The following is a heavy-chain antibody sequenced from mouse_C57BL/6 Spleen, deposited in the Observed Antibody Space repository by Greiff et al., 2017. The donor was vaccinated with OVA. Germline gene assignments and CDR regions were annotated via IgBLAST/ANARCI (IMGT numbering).Heavy chain of an antibody. D-gene: IGHD1-1*01. CDR3: ARMPMTTVVEGDAMDY. CDR1: GYSITSGYY. J-gene: IGHJ4*01. Sequence: EVQLQESGPGLVKPSQSLSLTCSVTGYSITSGYYWNWIRQFPGNKLEWMGYISYDGSNNYNPSLKNRISITRDTSKNQFFLKLNSVTTEDTATYYCARMPMTTVVEGDAMDYWGQGTSVTVSS. CDR2: ISYDGSN. V-gene: IGHV3-6*01.